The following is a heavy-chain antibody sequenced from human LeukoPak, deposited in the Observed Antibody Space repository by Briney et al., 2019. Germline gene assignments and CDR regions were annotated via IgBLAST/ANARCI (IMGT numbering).Heavy chain of an antibody. J-gene: IGHJ4*02. CDR1: GFTFSSYA. V-gene: IGHV3-23*01. CDR3: AKGFRSMVRGELDY. Sequence: PGGSLRLSCAASGFTFSSYAMSWVRQAPGKGLEWVSAISGSGGSTYYADSVKGRFTISRDNSKNTLYLQMNSLRAEDTAVYYCAKGFRSMVRGELDYWGQGTLVTVSS. CDR2: ISGSGGST. D-gene: IGHD3-10*01.